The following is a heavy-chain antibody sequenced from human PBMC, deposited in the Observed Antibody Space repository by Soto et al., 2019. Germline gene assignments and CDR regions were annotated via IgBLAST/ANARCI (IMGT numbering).Heavy chain of an antibody. CDR1: GFTFSSYG. V-gene: IGHV3-30*18. CDR3: AKANKGIAARLGGYYYGMDV. J-gene: IGHJ6*02. Sequence: QVQLVESGGGVVQPGRSLRLSCAASGFTFSSYGMHWVRQAPGKGLEWVAVISYDGSNKYYADSVKGRFTISRDNSKNTLYLQMNSLRAEDTAVYYCAKANKGIAARLGGYYYGMDVWGQGTTVTVSS. D-gene: IGHD6-6*01. CDR2: ISYDGSNK.